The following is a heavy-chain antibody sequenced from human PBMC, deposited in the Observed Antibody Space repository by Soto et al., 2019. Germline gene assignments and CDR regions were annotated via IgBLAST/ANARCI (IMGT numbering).Heavy chain of an antibody. J-gene: IGHJ4*02. CDR1: GGSMRNYF. Sequence: SETLSLTCTVSGGSMRNYFWTWIRQPPGKGLGWIGYIHYSGTTSFFPSYNPSLRSRVTISEDTSKNQFSLKLLSVTTADTAVYFCAAGEASSRNIAPYSLDFWGQGTLVTVSS. V-gene: IGHV4-59*01. CDR2: IHYSGTT. CDR3: AAGEASSRNIAPYSLDF. D-gene: IGHD6-13*01.